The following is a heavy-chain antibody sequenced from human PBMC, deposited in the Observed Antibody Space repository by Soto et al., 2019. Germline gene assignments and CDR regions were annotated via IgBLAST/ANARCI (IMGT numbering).Heavy chain of an antibody. CDR1: GYTFTSYY. Sequence: ASVKVSCKASGYTFTSYYMHWVRQAPGQGLEWMGIINPSGGSTSYAQKFQGRVTMTRDTSTSTVYMELSSLRSEDTAVYYCARGLRRTAYYDFWSGYYTGSREYFDYWGQGTLVTVSS. CDR3: ARGLRRTAYYDFWSGYYTGSREYFDY. CDR2: INPSGGST. D-gene: IGHD3-3*01. V-gene: IGHV1-46*01. J-gene: IGHJ4*02.